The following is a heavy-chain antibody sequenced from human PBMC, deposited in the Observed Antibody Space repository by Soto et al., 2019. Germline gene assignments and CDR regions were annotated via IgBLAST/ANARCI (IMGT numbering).Heavy chain of an antibody. CDR2: ISFDGSNK. V-gene: IGHV3-30*18. D-gene: IGHD1-1*01. Sequence: PGGSLRLSCAASGFSFRNYGMHWVRQAPGKGLEWVAVISFDGSNKYNGDSVKGRFTISRDNSNNTVYLEMNSLRPEDTAMYYCAKSGSGFGMTFVSWGPGTLVTVSS. CDR3: AKSGSGFGMTFVS. J-gene: IGHJ4*02. CDR1: GFSFRNYG.